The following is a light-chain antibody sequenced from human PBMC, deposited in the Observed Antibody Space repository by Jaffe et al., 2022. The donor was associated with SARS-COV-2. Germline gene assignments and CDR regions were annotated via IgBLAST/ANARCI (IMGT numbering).Light chain of an antibody. V-gene: IGLV2-11*01. CDR3: CSYTATVWM. CDR2: DIT. Sequence: QSALTQPRSVSGSPGQSVTISCTGTNSDVGDSNYVSWYQHDPGKAPKLIIYDITRRPSGVPDRFSASKSGNTASLTISGLQAEDEADYYCCSYTATVWMFGGGTKLTVL. J-gene: IGLJ3*02. CDR1: NSDVGDSNY.